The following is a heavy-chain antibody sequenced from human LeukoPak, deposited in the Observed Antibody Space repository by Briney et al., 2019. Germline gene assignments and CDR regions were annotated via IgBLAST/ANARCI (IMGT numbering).Heavy chain of an antibody. CDR1: GGSISSYY. CDR2: IYYGGST. D-gene: IGHD3-10*01. V-gene: IGHV4-59*01. Sequence: SQTLSLTCTVSGGSISSYYWNWIRQPPGKGLEWLGYIYYGGSTNYNPSLKSRVTISVDTSKNQFSLKLSSVTAADTAVYYCARARYYGSGKPGLYYYYGMDVWGQGTTVTVSS. CDR3: ARARYYGSGKPGLYYYYGMDV. J-gene: IGHJ6*02.